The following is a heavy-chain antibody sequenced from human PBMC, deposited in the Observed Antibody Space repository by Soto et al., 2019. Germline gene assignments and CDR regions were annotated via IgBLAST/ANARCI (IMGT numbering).Heavy chain of an antibody. J-gene: IGHJ5*02. CDR3: AREGVILNWFDP. D-gene: IGHD3-16*01. CDR1: TFSSYS. CDR2: ISSSSTI. Sequence: TFSSYSMNWVRQAPGKGLEWVSYISSSSTIYYADSVKGRFTISRDNAKKSLYLQMNSLRDEDTAVYYCAREGVILNWFDPWGQGTLVTVSS. V-gene: IGHV3-48*02.